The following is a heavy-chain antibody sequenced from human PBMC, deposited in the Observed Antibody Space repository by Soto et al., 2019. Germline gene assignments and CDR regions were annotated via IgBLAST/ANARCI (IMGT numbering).Heavy chain of an antibody. CDR1: GGSISSGGYS. D-gene: IGHD2-15*01. CDR2: IYHSGST. CDR3: ARGQVVAAQH. Sequence: QLQLQESGSGLVKPSQTLSLTCAVSGGSISSGGYSWSWIRQPPGKGLEWVGYIYHSGSTYYNPSLTSRVTISVDRSNNQFSLKLSSVPAADTAVYYCARGQVVAAQHWGQGTLVTVSS. J-gene: IGHJ4*02. V-gene: IGHV4-30-2*01.